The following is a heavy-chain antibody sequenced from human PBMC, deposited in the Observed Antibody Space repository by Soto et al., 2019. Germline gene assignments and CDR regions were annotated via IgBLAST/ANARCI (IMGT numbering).Heavy chain of an antibody. J-gene: IGHJ4*02. Sequence: RHMPGKGLEWMGITFPIDSNVKYSPSFQGQVTISADKSINTAYLQWDSLKASDTAMYYWXXXXXXXFDYWGQGTLVTVPS. CDR2: TFPIDSNV. CDR3: XXXXXXXFDY. V-gene: IGHV5-51*01.